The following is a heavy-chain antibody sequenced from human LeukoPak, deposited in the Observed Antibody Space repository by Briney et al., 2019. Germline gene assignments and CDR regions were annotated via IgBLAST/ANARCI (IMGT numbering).Heavy chain of an antibody. CDR2: INPSGGST. CDR1: GYTFTSYY. V-gene: IGHV1-46*01. Sequence: ASVKVSCKASGYTFTSYYMHRVRQAPGQGLEWMGIINPSGGSTSYAQKFQGRVTMTRDTSTSTVYMELSSLRSEDTAVYYCARLGGGYSGSRQSIRFFDYWGQGTLVTVSS. CDR3: ARLGGGYSGSRQSIRFFDY. D-gene: IGHD5-12*01. J-gene: IGHJ4*02.